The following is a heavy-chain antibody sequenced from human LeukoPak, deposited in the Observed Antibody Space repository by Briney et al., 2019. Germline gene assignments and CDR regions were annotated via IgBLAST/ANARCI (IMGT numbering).Heavy chain of an antibody. J-gene: IGHJ4*02. CDR2: IYYSGST. CDR3: ARAQGNGLIDF. D-gene: IGHD3/OR15-3a*01. CDR1: GGSISSSSYY. V-gene: IGHV4-39*01. Sequence: PSETLSLTCTVSGGSISSSSYYWGWIRQPPGKGLEWIGSIYYSGSTYYNPSLKSRVTISVDTSKNQFSLKLSSVTAADTADYYCARAQGNGLIDFWGQGTLVTVSS.